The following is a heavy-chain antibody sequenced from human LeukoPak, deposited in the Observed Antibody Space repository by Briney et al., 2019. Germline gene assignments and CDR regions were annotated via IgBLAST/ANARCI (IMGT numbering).Heavy chain of an antibody. CDR2: IYSGGST. CDR1: GLTGRSNF. J-gene: IGHJ6*02. V-gene: IGHV3-66*01. Sequence: GGSLRLSCAASGLTGRSNFMTWVRQAPGKGLEWVSAIYSGGSTFYAASVRGRFNISRDNSKKTIVLQMSSLRVEDAAVYYCASSGTASRGAMDVWGQGTTVTVSS. CDR3: ASSGTASRGAMDV. D-gene: IGHD1-1*01.